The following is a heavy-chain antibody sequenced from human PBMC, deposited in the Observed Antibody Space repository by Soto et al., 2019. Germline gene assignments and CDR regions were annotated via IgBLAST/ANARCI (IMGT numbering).Heavy chain of an antibody. D-gene: IGHD2-15*01. J-gene: IGHJ5*02. CDR2: IIPIFGTA. CDR3: ARERPYCSGGSCYSESWFDP. CDR1: GGTFSSYA. Sequence: QVQLVQSGAEVKKPGSSVKVSCKASGGTFSSYAISWVRQAPGQGLEWMGGIIPIFGTANYAQKFQGRVKITADESTGTAYMELSSLRSEDTAVYYCARERPYCSGGSCYSESWFDPWGQGTLVTVSS. V-gene: IGHV1-69*01.